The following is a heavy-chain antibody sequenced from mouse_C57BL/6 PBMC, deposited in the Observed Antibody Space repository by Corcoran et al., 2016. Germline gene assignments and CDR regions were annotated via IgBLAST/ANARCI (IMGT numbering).Heavy chain of an antibody. Sequence: QIQLQQSGAELVKSEASVKISCKASGYAFCSYWMNWVKQRPGKGLEWIGQIYPGDGDTNYNGKFKGKATLTADKSSSTAYMQLSSLTSEDSAVYFCARSYEGYFDVWGTGTTVTVSS. CDR1: GYAFCSYW. CDR2: IYPGDGDT. J-gene: IGHJ1*03. V-gene: IGHV1-80*01. CDR3: ARSYEGYFDV. D-gene: IGHD2-14*01.